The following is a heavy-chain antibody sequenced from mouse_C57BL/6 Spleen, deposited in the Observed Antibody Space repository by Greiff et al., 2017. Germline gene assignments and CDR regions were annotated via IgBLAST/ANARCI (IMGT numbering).Heavy chain of an antibody. V-gene: IGHV5-4*01. CDR3: ARDLRYGSSYDY. CDR1: GFTFSSYA. CDR2: ISDGGSYT. Sequence: EVQLVESGGGLVKPGGSLKLSCAASGFTFSSYAMSWVRQTPEKRLEWVATISDGGSYTYYPDNVKGRFTISRDNAKNNLYLQMSHLKSEDTAMYYCARDLRYGSSYDYWGQGTTLTVSS. J-gene: IGHJ2*01. D-gene: IGHD1-1*01.